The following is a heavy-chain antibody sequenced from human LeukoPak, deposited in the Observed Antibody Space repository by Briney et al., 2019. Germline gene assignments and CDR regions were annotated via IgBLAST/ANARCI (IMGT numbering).Heavy chain of an antibody. CDR2: LYSGGDT. J-gene: IGHJ2*01. CDR1: GFSVGTKY. Sequence: GGSLRLSCAASGFSVGTKYMNWVRQAPGKGLEWVSILYSGGDTYYADSVKGRFAISRDNSRNTLSLQMSSLRVEDTAVYYCARVGDHYHWNFDLWGRGTLVTVSS. V-gene: IGHV3-53*01. CDR3: ARVGDHYHWNFDL. D-gene: IGHD3-10*01.